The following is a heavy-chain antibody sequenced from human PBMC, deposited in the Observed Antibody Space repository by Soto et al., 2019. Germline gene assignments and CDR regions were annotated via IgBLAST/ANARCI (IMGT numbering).Heavy chain of an antibody. D-gene: IGHD3-10*01. J-gene: IGHJ4*02. CDR1: GGSISSGDYY. CDR3: ARGQYYGSGRSYYFDY. Sequence: LSLTCTVSGGSISSGDYYWSWIRQPPGKGLEWIGYIYYSGSTYYNPSLKSRVTISVDTSKNQFSLKLSSVTAADTAVYYCARGQYYGSGRSYYFDYWGQGTLVTVSS. V-gene: IGHV4-30-4*01. CDR2: IYYSGST.